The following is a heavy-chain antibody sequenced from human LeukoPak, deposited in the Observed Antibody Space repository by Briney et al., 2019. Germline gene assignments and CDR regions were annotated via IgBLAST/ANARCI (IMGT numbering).Heavy chain of an antibody. J-gene: IGHJ4*02. D-gene: IGHD3-22*01. CDR2: ISSSSSYI. CDR3: ARDRPNYYGSDGHYYRRDGDY. CDR1: GFTFSSYS. Sequence: PGGSLRLSCAASGFTFSSYSMNWVRQAPGKGLEWVSSISSSSSYIYYADSVKGRFTISRDNAKNSLYLQMNSLRAEDTAVYYCARDRPNYYGSDGHYYRRDGDYWGRGTLVSVSS. V-gene: IGHV3-21*01.